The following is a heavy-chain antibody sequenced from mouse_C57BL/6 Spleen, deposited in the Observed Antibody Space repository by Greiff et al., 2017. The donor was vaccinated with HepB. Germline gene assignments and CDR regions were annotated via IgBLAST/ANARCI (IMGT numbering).Heavy chain of an antibody. J-gene: IGHJ4*01. V-gene: IGHV1-52*01. CDR2: IDPSDSET. Sequence: QVHVKQPGAELVRPGSSVKLSCKASGYTFTSYWMHWVKQRPIQGLEWIGNIDPSDSETHYNQKFKDKATLTVDKSSSTAYMQLSSLTSEDSAVYYCARSGYYGTGYAMDYWGQGTSVTVSS. CDR3: ARSGYYGTGYAMDY. D-gene: IGHD1-2*01. CDR1: GYTFTSYW.